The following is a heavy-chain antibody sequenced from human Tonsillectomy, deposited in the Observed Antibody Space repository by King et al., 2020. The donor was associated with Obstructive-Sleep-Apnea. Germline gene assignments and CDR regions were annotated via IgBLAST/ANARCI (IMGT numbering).Heavy chain of an antibody. CDR2: ISYDGSIK. Sequence: VQLVESGGGVVQPGRSLRLSCPASGFTFSSYAMHWVRQAPGKGLEWVALISYDGSIKYYADSVKGRFTSSRDNSKNTLFLQMNSLRAEDTAIYYCARGDYFGSRVRRGDYYDGVDVWGQGTTVTVAS. J-gene: IGHJ6*02. D-gene: IGHD3-22*01. CDR3: ARGDYFGSRVRRGDYYDGVDV. CDR1: GFTFSSYA. V-gene: IGHV3-30-3*01.